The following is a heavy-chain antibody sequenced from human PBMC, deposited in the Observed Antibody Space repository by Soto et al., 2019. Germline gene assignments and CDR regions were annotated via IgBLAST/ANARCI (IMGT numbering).Heavy chain of an antibody. CDR1: GYTFTSYD. J-gene: IGHJ4*02. V-gene: IGHV1-69*04. CDR3: AAGGNPRYYYDSSGYYYVGLDY. D-gene: IGHD3-22*01. Sequence: SVKVSCRASGYTFTSYDINWVRQAPGQGLEWMGRIIPILGIANYAQKFQGRVTITADKSTSTAYMELSSLRSEDTAVYYCAAGGNPRYYYDSSGYYYVGLDYWGQGTLVTVSS. CDR2: IIPILGIA.